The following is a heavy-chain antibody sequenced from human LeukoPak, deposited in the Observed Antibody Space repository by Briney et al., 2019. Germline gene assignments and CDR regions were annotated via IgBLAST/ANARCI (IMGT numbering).Heavy chain of an antibody. V-gene: IGHV3-21*01. CDR2: ISSSGSYI. Sequence: GGSLRLSCAASGFTFSSYSMNWVRQAPGKGLEWVSSISSSGSYIYYADSVKGRFTISRDNAKNSLYLQMNSLRAEDAAVYYCARDLGEQWLVKATFDYWGQGTLVTVSS. CDR3: ARDLGEQWLVKATFDY. D-gene: IGHD6-19*01. J-gene: IGHJ4*02. CDR1: GFTFSSYS.